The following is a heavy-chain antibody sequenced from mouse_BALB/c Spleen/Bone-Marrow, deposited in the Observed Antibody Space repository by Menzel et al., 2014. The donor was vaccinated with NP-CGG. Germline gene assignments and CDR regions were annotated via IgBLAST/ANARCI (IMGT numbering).Heavy chain of an antibody. CDR3: ARNYGSSLDY. CDR1: GFNIEDSY. J-gene: IGHJ2*01. CDR2: IDPANGNT. D-gene: IGHD1-1*01. Sequence: DVQLQESGAEIVKPGASVKSSCTTSGFNIEDSYIYWMKQRPEQGLEWIGRIDPANGNTKYDPKFQGKATITVDTSSATAYLQLSSLTSEDTADYYCARNYGSSLDYWGQGTTLTVSS. V-gene: IGHV14-3*02.